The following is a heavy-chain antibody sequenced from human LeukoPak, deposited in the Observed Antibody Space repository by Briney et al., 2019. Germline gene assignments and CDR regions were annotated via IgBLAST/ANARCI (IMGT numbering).Heavy chain of an antibody. V-gene: IGHV3-23*01. Sequence: GGTLRLSCAASGFTFSSYGMSWVRQAPGKGLEWVSAISGSGGSTYYADSVKGRFTISRDNSKNTLYLQMNSLRAEDTAVYYCAKDIGKDYYDSSGYPYWGQGTLVTVSS. J-gene: IGHJ4*02. CDR3: AKDIGKDYYDSSGYPY. D-gene: IGHD3-22*01. CDR1: GFTFSSYG. CDR2: ISGSGGST.